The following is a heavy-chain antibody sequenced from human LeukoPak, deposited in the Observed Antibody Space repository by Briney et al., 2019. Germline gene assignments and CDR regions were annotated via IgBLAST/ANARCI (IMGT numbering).Heavy chain of an antibody. Sequence: PSETLSLTCAVSGYSIISDNYWVWIRQPPGQGLEWTGGIYHSGSTYYNPSLKSRVTMSVDTSKNQFSLKLSSVTAADTAVYYFARAPRDSSSSNYMRRFDYWGQGTLATVSS. CDR1: GYSIISDNY. CDR3: ARAPRDSSSSNYMRRFDY. J-gene: IGHJ4*02. CDR2: IYHSGST. V-gene: IGHV4-38-2*01. D-gene: IGHD3-22*01.